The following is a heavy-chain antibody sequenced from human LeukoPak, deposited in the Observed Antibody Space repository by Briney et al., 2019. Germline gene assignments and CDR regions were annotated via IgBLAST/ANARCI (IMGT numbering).Heavy chain of an antibody. CDR3: ARDGGSYFDY. J-gene: IGHJ4*02. D-gene: IGHD1-26*01. Sequence: SETQSLTCTVSGGSISSHYWSWIRQPPGKGLEWIGYIYYSGSTNYNPSLKSRVTISVDTSKNQFSLKLSSVTAADTAVYYCARDGGSYFDYWGQGTLVTVSS. V-gene: IGHV4-59*11. CDR1: GGSISSHY. CDR2: IYYSGST.